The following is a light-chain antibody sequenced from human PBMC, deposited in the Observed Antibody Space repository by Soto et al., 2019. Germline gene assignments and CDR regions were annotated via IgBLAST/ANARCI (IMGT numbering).Light chain of an antibody. CDR2: EVS. J-gene: IGLJ1*01. V-gene: IGLV2-14*01. Sequence: QSALTQPASVSGSPGQSITVSCTGTSSDVGGYNFVSWYQQHPGKAPKLMIYEVSHRPSGVSNRFSGSKSGNTASLTISGLEPEDESDYYCNSYTNSGYFFGAGTKLTVL. CDR1: SSDVGGYNF. CDR3: NSYTNSGYF.